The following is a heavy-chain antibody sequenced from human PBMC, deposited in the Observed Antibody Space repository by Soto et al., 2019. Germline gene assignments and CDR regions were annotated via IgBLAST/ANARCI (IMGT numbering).Heavy chain of an antibody. V-gene: IGHV1-18*04. Sequence: RXSVKVSFKASFFTSSGISWVRQAPGQRLEWMGWISTHNGNTIYAQKFQGRVIMTMDTSTTTVYMELRSLRPDDTAVYLCAREGILGLFDAYDLWGQGTMVTVSS. CDR1: FFTSSG. CDR2: ISTHNGNT. D-gene: IGHD3-3*01. J-gene: IGHJ3*01. CDR3: AREGILGLFDAYDL.